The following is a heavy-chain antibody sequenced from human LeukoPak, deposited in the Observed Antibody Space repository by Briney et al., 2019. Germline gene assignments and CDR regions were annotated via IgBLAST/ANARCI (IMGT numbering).Heavy chain of an antibody. CDR1: GFTFSSYW. D-gene: IGHD3-22*01. J-gene: IGHJ3*02. Sequence: TGGSLRLSCAASGFTFSSYWMHWVRQAPGKGLVWVSRINSDGSSTSYADSVKGRFTISRDNSKNTLYLQMNSLRAEDTAVYYCAKVTRPTYYYDSSSAFDIWGQGTMVTVSS. CDR2: INSDGSST. CDR3: AKVTRPTYYYDSSSAFDI. V-gene: IGHV3-74*01.